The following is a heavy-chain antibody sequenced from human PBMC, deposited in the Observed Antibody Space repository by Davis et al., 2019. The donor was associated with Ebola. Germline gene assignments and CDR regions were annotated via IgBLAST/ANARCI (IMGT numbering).Heavy chain of an antibody. CDR1: GFTFDDYA. V-gene: IGHV3-9*01. J-gene: IGHJ6*02. CDR3: AKRMGYYYDSSGYRYYYYYYGMDV. D-gene: IGHD3-22*01. Sequence: SLKISCAASGFTFDDYAMHWVRQAPGKGLEWVSGIRWNSGSIGYADSVKGRFTISRDNAKNSLYLQMNSLRAEDTAVYYCAKRMGYYYDSSGYRYYYYYYGMDVWGQGTTVTVSS. CDR2: IRWNSGSI.